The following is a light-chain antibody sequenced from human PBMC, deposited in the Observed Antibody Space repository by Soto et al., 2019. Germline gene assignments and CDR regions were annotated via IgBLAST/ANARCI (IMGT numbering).Light chain of an antibody. CDR1: QSFSGTY. J-gene: IGKJ5*01. CDR3: QQYGSSPRIT. V-gene: IGKV3-20*01. Sequence: EIVLTQSPGTLSLSPWERATLSCRASQSFSGTYLAWYQQKPGQAPRLLIYAASTRATGIPDRFSGSGSGTDFTLTISRLEPEDFAVYYCQQYGSSPRITFGQGTRLEIK. CDR2: AAS.